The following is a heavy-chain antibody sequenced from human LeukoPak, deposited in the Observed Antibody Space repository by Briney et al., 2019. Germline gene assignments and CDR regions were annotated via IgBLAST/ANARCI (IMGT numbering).Heavy chain of an antibody. D-gene: IGHD2-21*02. J-gene: IGHJ5*02. CDR3: ARGKVTFDL. Sequence: SETLSLTCTVSGRTISSYYWSWIRQPPGKGLEWIGYIYYSGSTNYNPSLKSRLTISVDTSKNQFSLKLSSVTAADTAVYYCARGKVTFDLWGQGTLVTVSS. CDR1: GRTISSYY. V-gene: IGHV4-59*01. CDR2: IYYSGST.